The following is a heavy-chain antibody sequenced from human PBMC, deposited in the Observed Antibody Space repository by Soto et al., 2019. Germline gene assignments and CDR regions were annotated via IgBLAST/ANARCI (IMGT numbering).Heavy chain of an antibody. CDR1: GFTFSSYG. V-gene: IGHV3-30*18. Sequence: PGGSLRLSCAASGFTFSSYGMHWVRQAPGKGLEWVAVISYDGSNKYYADSVKGRFTISRDNSKNTLYLQMNSLRAEDTAVYYCAKVYLAVAGYDAFEIWGQGTMVTVSS. J-gene: IGHJ3*02. CDR3: AKVYLAVAGYDAFEI. D-gene: IGHD6-19*01. CDR2: ISYDGSNK.